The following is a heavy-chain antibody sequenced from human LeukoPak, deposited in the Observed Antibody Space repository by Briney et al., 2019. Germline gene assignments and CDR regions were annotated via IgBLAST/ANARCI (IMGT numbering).Heavy chain of an antibody. CDR2: IYYSGST. CDR1: GGSISSYY. CDR3: ARTGYCSSTSCYWGLNYYYGMDV. D-gene: IGHD2-2*03. J-gene: IGHJ6*02. V-gene: IGHV4-59*08. Sequence: SETLSLTCTVSGGSISSYYWSWIRQPPGKGLEWIGYIYYSGSTNYNPSLKSRVTISVDTSKNQFSLKLCSVTAADTAVYYCARTGYCSSTSCYWGLNYYYGMDVWGQGTTVTVSS.